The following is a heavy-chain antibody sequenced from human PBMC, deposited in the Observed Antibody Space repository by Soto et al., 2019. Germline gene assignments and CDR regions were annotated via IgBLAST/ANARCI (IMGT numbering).Heavy chain of an antibody. V-gene: IGHV1-69*02. CDR2: IIPILGIA. Sequence: ASVKVSCKASGGTFSSYTISWVRQAPGQGLEWMGRIIPILGIANYAQKFQGRVTITADKSTSTAYMELSSLRSEDTAVYYCASDRAGSYYYYYMHVWGKGTTVTVSS. CDR1: GGTFSSYT. D-gene: IGHD3-22*01. J-gene: IGHJ6*03. CDR3: ASDRAGSYYYYYMHV.